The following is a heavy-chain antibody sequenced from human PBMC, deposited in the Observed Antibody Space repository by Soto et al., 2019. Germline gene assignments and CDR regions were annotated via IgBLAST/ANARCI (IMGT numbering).Heavy chain of an antibody. Sequence: QIQLVQSGSAVEKPGASVKVSCKASGYTFNTYAITWVRQAPGHGLEWMGWISPNNGRTRYTQSLQDRLTMTTDTSANTAYMELRSLKSDDTAIYYCARVFLPGFPDYWGQGTLVAVSS. CDR1: GYTFNTYA. D-gene: IGHD1-1*01. V-gene: IGHV1-18*01. J-gene: IGHJ4*02. CDR2: ISPNNGRT. CDR3: ARVFLPGFPDY.